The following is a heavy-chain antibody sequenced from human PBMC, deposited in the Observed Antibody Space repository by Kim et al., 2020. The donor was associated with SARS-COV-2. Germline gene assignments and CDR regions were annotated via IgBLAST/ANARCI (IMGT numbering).Heavy chain of an antibody. V-gene: IGHV4-34*01. CDR3: AREEVVGARLSSGY. Sequence: SETLSLTCAVYGGSFSGYYWSWIRQPPGKGLEWIGEINHSGSTNYNPSLKSRVTISVDTSKNQFSLKLSSVTAADTAVYYCAREEVVGARLSSGYWGQGTLVTVSS. J-gene: IGHJ4*02. CDR1: GGSFSGYY. D-gene: IGHD2-15*01. CDR2: INHSGST.